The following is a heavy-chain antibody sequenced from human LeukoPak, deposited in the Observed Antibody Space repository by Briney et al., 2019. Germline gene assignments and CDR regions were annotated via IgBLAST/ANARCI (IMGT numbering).Heavy chain of an antibody. V-gene: IGHV4-4*07. Sequence: SETLSLTCTVSGGSISSYYWSWIRPPAGKGLEWIGRIYTSGSTNYNPSLKSRVTMSVDTSKNQFSLKLSSVTAADTAVYYCAREGSNYYYDSSGYLNWFDPWGQGTLVTVSS. CDR1: GGSISSYY. CDR2: IYTSGST. D-gene: IGHD3-22*01. CDR3: AREGSNYYYDSSGYLNWFDP. J-gene: IGHJ5*02.